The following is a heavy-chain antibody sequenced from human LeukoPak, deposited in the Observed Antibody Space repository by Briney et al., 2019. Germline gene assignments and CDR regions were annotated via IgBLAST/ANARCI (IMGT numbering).Heavy chain of an antibody. CDR2: IYYSGST. J-gene: IGHJ4*02. D-gene: IGHD6-19*01. V-gene: IGHV4-39*01. Sequence: PSETLSLTCTVSGGSISSSSYYWGWIRQPPGRGLEWIGSIYYSGSTYYNPSLKRRVTISVDTSKNQFSLKLSSVTAADTAVYYCAGSIAVAGHFDYRGQGTLVTVSS. CDR1: GGSISSSSYY. CDR3: AGSIAVAGHFDY.